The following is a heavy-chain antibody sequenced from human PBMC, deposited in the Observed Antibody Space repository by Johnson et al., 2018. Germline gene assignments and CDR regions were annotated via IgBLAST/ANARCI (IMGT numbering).Heavy chain of an antibody. CDR3: AKADGSGNYMDF. CDR2: ISFDGSQR. CDR1: GFTFSRYG. V-gene: IGHV3-30*18. D-gene: IGHD3-10*01. J-gene: IGHJ6*03. Sequence: QVQLVQSGGGVVQPGRSLRLSCVASGFTFSRYGMHWVRQAPGKGLEWVAVISFDGSQRYYADSVKGRFTISRDNSKNTRFVRMNSLRTEDTALYHCAKADGSGNYMDFWGKGTTVTVSS.